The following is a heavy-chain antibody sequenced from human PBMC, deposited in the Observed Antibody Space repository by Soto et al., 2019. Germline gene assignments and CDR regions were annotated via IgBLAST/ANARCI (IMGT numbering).Heavy chain of an antibody. D-gene: IGHD3-10*01. V-gene: IGHV1-2*04. Sequence: GASVKVSCKASGYTFTGYYMHWVRQAPGQGLEWMGWINPNSGGTNYAQKFQGWVTMTRDRSISTAYMELSRLRSDDTAVYYCARALTMVRGVPYYYYGMDVWGQGTTVTVSS. CDR2: INPNSGGT. CDR1: GYTFTGYY. CDR3: ARALTMVRGVPYYYYGMDV. J-gene: IGHJ6*02.